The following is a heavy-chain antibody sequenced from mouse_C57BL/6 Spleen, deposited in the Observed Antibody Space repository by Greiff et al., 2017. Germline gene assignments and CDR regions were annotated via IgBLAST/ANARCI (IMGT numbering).Heavy chain of an antibody. Sequence: QVQRQQPGPELVRPGSSVKLSCKASGYTFTNYWMHWVKQRPIQGLEWIGNIDPSDSATHYHPQFKAKATLTVDKSSSTAYMQLSSLTSEDSAVYDCARGKKGVATEGFAYWGQGTLGTVSA. CDR2: IDPSDSAT. CDR1: GYTFTNYW. J-gene: IGHJ3*01. D-gene: IGHD1-1*01. CDR3: ARGKKGVATEGFAY. V-gene: IGHV1-52*01.